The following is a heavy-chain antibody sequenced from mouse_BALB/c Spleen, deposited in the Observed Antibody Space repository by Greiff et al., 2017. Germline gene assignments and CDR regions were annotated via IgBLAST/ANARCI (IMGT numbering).Heavy chain of an antibody. J-gene: IGHJ4*01. V-gene: IGHV1S22*01. CDR2: IYPGSGST. CDR3: TRVVRRSYYAMDY. D-gene: IGHD2-14*01. CDR1: GYTFTSYW. Sequence: LQQPGSELVRPGASVKLSCKASGYTFTSYWMPWVKQRHGQGLEWIGNIYPGSGSTNYDEKFKSKGTLTVDTSSSTAYMHLSSLTSEDSAVYYGTRVVRRSYYAMDYWGQGTSVTVSS.